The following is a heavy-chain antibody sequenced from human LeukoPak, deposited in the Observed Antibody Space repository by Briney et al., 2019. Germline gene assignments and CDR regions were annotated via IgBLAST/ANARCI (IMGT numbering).Heavy chain of an antibody. J-gene: IGHJ4*02. D-gene: IGHD3-22*01. CDR1: GGSTSSYY. V-gene: IGHV4-4*09. CDR2: IYISGIT. CDR3: ARLGGYYDPFDY. Sequence: SETLSLTCTVSGGSTSSYYWSWVRQPPGKGLEWIGYIYISGITNYNPSLKSRVTMSEDTSKNQFSLKLSSVTAADTAVYYCARLGGYYDPFDYWGQGTLVTVSS.